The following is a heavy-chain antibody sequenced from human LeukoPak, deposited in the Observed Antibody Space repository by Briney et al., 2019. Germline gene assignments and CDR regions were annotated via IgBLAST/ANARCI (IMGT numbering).Heavy chain of an antibody. Sequence: PSETLSLACAVYGGSFSGYYWSWIRQPPGKGQEWIGEINHSGSTNYNPSLKSRVTISVDTSKNQFSLKLSSVTAADTAVYYCARGPTPPDYVLRRYYFDYWGQGTLVTVSA. CDR3: ARGPTPPDYVLRRYYFDY. J-gene: IGHJ4*02. CDR2: INHSGST. D-gene: IGHD3-10*02. V-gene: IGHV4-34*01. CDR1: GGSFSGYY.